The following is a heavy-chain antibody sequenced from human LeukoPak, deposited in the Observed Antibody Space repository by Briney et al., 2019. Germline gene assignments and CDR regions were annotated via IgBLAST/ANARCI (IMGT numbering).Heavy chain of an antibody. CDR3: THLGWFDP. Sequence: GGSLRLSCAASGFSLSTFWMHWVRQAPGKGLVWVSRIDYDGTTTTYADSVKGRFTISRDNAKNTLYLQMNSLKAEDTAVYYCTHLGWFDPWGQGTLVTVSS. CDR1: GFSLSTFW. CDR2: IDYDGTTT. J-gene: IGHJ5*02. V-gene: IGHV3-74*01.